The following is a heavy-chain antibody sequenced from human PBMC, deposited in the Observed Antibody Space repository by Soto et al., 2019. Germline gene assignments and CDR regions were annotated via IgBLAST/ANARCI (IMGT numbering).Heavy chain of an antibody. CDR3: ARVRYSSGYYYSDY. CDR1: GYSFTNND. D-gene: IGHD3-22*01. J-gene: IGHJ4*02. CDR2: MNPGSGDT. V-gene: IGHV1-8*01. Sequence: ASVKVSCKASGYSFTNNDVSWVRQATGQGLEWMGWMNPGSGDTGYAQKFQGRVTITRDTSASTAYMELSSLRSEDTAVYYCARVRYSSGYYYSDYWGQGTLVTVSS.